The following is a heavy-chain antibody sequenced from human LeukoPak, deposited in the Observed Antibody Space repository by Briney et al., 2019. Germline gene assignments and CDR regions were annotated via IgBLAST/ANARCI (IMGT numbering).Heavy chain of an antibody. V-gene: IGHV4-59*08. CDR2: IYYTGKI. Sequence: ASETLSLTCAVPGGSINSHYWGWIRQPPGKGLQWIGDIYYTGKINYNPSLKSRVTITLDTSKDHLSLNLTSVLAADTAIYYCVRRDTGWNYFDYWGQGILATVSS. D-gene: IGHD6-19*01. CDR1: GGSINSHY. J-gene: IGHJ4*02. CDR3: VRRDTGWNYFDY.